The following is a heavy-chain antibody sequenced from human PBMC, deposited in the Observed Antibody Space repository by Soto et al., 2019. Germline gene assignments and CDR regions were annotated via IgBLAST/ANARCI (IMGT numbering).Heavy chain of an antibody. CDR2: IWYDGSNK. Sequence: QVQLVESGGGVVQPGRSLRLSCAASGFTFSSYGMHWVRQAPGKGLEWVAVIWYDGSNKYYADSVKGRFTISRDNSKNTLYLQMNSLRAEDTAVYYCARDRGGSGSFDYWGQGTLVTVSS. J-gene: IGHJ4*02. CDR1: GFTFSSYG. CDR3: ARDRGGSGSFDY. V-gene: IGHV3-33*01. D-gene: IGHD3-10*01.